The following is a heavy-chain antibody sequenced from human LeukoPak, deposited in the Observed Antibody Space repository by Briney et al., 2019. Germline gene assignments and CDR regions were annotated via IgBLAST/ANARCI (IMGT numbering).Heavy chain of an antibody. CDR1: GFTFSSYT. V-gene: IGHV3-21*01. CDR3: ARDRGGSYYRPWYFDL. CDR2: ISSSSRSI. Sequence: PGGSLRLSCAASGFTFSSYTMNWVRQAPGKGLEWVSSISSSSRSIFYADSVRGRFTTSRDNAKNSLYLQMNSLRPEDTAVYYCARDRGGSYYRPWYFDLWGRGTLVTVSS. J-gene: IGHJ2*01. D-gene: IGHD2-15*01.